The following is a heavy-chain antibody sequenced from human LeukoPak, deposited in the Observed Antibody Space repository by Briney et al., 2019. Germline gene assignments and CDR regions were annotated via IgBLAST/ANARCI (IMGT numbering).Heavy chain of an antibody. D-gene: IGHD3-9*01. V-gene: IGHV4-34*01. J-gene: IGHJ4*02. Sequence: SETLSLTCAVYGGSFSGYYWSWIRQPPGKGLEWIGEINHSGSTNYNPSLKSRVTISVDTSKNQFSLKLSSVTAADTALYYCARKAPVLRYFDWFYLAPKDYYFDYWGQGTLVTVSS. CDR3: ARKAPVLRYFDWFYLAPKDYYFDY. CDR2: INHSGST. CDR1: GGSFSGYY.